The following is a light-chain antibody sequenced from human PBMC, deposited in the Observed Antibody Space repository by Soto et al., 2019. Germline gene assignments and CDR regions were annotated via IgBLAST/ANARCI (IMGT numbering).Light chain of an antibody. CDR1: QSISSW. Sequence: DIQMTQSPSTLSTSVGDRVTITCRASQSISSWLAWYQQKPGKAPKLLIYAASTLQSGVPSRFSGSGSGTDFTLTISRLEPEDFAEYYCQQYGSSPITFGQGTRLEIK. J-gene: IGKJ5*01. V-gene: IGKV1-5*01. CDR2: AAS. CDR3: QQYGSSPIT.